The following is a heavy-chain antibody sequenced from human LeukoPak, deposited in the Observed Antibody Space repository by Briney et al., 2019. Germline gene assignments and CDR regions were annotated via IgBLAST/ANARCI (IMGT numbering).Heavy chain of an antibody. Sequence: SETLSLTCTVSGVSISSSSYSWGWIRQPPGKGLEWIGSIYYSGSTYYNPSLKSRVTISVGTSKNQFSLKLSSVTAADTAVYYCARDVRRVVPALNWFDPWGQGTLVTVSS. V-gene: IGHV4-39*07. CDR2: IYYSGST. J-gene: IGHJ5*02. D-gene: IGHD2-2*01. CDR1: GVSISSSSYS. CDR3: ARDVRRVVPALNWFDP.